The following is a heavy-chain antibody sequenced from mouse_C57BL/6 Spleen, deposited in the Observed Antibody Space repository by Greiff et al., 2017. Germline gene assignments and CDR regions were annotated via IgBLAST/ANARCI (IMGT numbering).Heavy chain of an antibody. J-gene: IGHJ3*01. D-gene: IGHD1-1*01. CDR1: GYTFTEYT. CDR3: ARHEFLHYYGSSPLAY. V-gene: IGHV1-62-2*01. Sequence: VQLKQSGAELVKPGASVKLSCKASGYTFTEYTIHWVKQRSGQGLEWIGWFYPGSGSIKYNEKFKDKATLTADKSSSTVYMELSRLTSEDSAVYFCARHEFLHYYGSSPLAYWGQGTLVTVSA. CDR2: FYPGSGSI.